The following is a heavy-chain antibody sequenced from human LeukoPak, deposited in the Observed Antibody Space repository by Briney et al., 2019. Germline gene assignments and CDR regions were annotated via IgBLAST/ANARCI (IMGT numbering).Heavy chain of an antibody. V-gene: IGHV4-59*01. D-gene: IGHD5-12*01. CDR1: GGSINTYY. CDR2: IYYSGTT. J-gene: IGHJ2*01. CDR3: ARDFRRPHYTATIRADCDFDL. Sequence: SETLSLTCTVSGGSINTYYWSWIRQPPGEGLEWIGYIYYSGTTSYNPSLESRVIISVDTSKNQFSLKLSSVPAADTAVYYCARDFRRPHYTATIRADCDFDLWGRGTLVTVSS.